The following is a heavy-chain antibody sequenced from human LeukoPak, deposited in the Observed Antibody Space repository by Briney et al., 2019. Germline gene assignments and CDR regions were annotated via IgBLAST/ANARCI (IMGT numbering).Heavy chain of an antibody. CDR2: ISSSGSTI. CDR3: ARAPRITIFGVVIIDGMDV. D-gene: IGHD3-3*01. V-gene: IGHV3-11*01. Sequence: GGSLRLSCAASGFTFSDYCMSWIRQAPGKGLEWVSYISSSGSTIYYADSVKGRFTISRDNAKNSLYLQMNSLRAEDTAVYYCARAPRITIFGVVIIDGMDVWGQGTTVTVSS. CDR1: GFTFSDYC. J-gene: IGHJ6*02.